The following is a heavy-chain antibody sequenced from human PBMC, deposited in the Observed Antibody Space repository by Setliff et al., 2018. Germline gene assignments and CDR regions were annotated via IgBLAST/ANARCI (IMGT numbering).Heavy chain of an antibody. D-gene: IGHD3-10*01. J-gene: IGHJ5*02. V-gene: IGHV4-39*07. CDR2: INHSGST. Sequence: PSETLSLTCTVSGGSISSSSYYWGWIRQPPGKGLECIGEINHSGSTNYNPSLKSRVTISVDTSKNQFSLKLSSVTAADTAVYYCARELLWFGTNENWFDPWGQGTLVTVSS. CDR3: ARELLWFGTNENWFDP. CDR1: GGSISSSSYY.